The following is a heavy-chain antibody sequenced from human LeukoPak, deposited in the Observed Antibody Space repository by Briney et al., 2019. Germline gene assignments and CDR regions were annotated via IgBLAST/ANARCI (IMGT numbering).Heavy chain of an antibody. Sequence: PSETLSLTCTVSGGSISSYYWSWIRQPPGKGLEWIGYIYYSGSTNYNPSLKSRVTISVDTPKNQFSLKLSSVTAADTAVYYCARARGYYDSSGYYFLYYFDYWGQGTLVTVSS. CDR1: GGSISSYY. V-gene: IGHV4-59*01. D-gene: IGHD3-22*01. CDR2: IYYSGST. J-gene: IGHJ4*02. CDR3: ARARGYYDSSGYYFLYYFDY.